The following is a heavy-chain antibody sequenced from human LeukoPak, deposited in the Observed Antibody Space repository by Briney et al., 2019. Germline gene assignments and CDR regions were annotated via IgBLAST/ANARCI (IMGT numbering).Heavy chain of an antibody. D-gene: IGHD3-9*01. CDR2: ITAYSGNT. V-gene: IGHV1-18*01. CDR1: GFTFTSYG. CDR3: ARDTADNLAGYYSSPHESNWFDP. J-gene: IGHJ5*02. Sequence: ASLKLSCTASGFTFTSYGISWVRQAPGQGLEWMGCITAYSGNTNYAHTLQGRVTMTTDTSTSTAYMEMKSLRSDDTAVYYCARDTADNLAGYYSSPHESNWFDPWGQGTLVTVSS.